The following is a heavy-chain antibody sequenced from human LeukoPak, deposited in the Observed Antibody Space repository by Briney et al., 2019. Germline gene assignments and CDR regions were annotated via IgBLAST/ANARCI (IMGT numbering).Heavy chain of an antibody. CDR2: IHYSGGT. CDR3: ARVGSGNFDY. D-gene: IGHD1-1*01. J-gene: IGHJ4*02. CDR1: GRSISSYY. V-gene: IGHV4-59*01. Sequence: SETLSLTCSVSGRSISSYYWSWIRQPPGKRLEWIGYIHYSGGTNYNPSLKSRVTTSVDTSKNQFSLKLTSVTAADTAVYYCARVGSGNFDYWGQGTLVTVSS.